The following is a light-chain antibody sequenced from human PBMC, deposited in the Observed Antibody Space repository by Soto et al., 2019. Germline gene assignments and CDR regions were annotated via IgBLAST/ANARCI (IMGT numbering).Light chain of an antibody. Sequence: EIVLTQSPGTLSLSPGERATLSCRASQSVSSSYLAWYKQKPGQAPRLLIYGASSRATGIPDRFSGSGSGTHFPLTISRLEPEHFTVYYCQQYANSPRTFGQGTKVEIK. CDR2: GAS. CDR3: QQYANSPRT. CDR1: QSVSSSY. J-gene: IGKJ1*01. V-gene: IGKV3-20*01.